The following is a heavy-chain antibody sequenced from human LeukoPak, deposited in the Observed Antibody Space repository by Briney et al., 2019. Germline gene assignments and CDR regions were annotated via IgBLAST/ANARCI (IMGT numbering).Heavy chain of an antibody. J-gene: IGHJ5*02. D-gene: IGHD3-10*01. Sequence: ASVKVSCKASGYTFTSYDINWVRQATGQGLEWMGWMNPNSGNTGYAQKFQGRVTMTRNTSISTAYMELSSLRSEDTAVYYCARAMVRGVIWWFDPWGQGTLVTVSS. CDR3: ARAMVRGVIWWFDP. V-gene: IGHV1-8*01. CDR1: GYTFTSYD. CDR2: MNPNSGNT.